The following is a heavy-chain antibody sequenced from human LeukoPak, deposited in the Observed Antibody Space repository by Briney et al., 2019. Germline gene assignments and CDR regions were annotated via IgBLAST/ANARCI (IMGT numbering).Heavy chain of an antibody. D-gene: IGHD6-13*01. CDR3: ARAMGQQLGRAEYFQH. Sequence: GGSLRLSCVASGFTFSSYWMSCVRQAPGKGVEWVANIKQDGSEKYYVDSVKGRFTISRDNAKNSLYLQMNSLRAEDTAVYYCARAMGQQLGRAEYFQHWGQGTLVSVSS. CDR2: IKQDGSEK. J-gene: IGHJ1*01. CDR1: GFTFSSYW. V-gene: IGHV3-7*01.